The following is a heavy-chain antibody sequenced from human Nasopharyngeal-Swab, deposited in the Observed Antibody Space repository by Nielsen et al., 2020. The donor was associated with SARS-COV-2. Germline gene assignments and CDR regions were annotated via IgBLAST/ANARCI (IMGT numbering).Heavy chain of an antibody. Sequence: GESLKISCKGSGYSFTSYWISWVRQMPGKGLEWMGRIDPSDSYTNYSPSFQGQVTISADKSISTAYLQWSSLEASDTAMYYCARQMDYYGSGSPPGYWGQGTLVTVSS. CDR2: IDPSDSYT. D-gene: IGHD3-10*01. CDR3: ARQMDYYGSGSPPGY. CDR1: GYSFTSYW. V-gene: IGHV5-10-1*04. J-gene: IGHJ4*02.